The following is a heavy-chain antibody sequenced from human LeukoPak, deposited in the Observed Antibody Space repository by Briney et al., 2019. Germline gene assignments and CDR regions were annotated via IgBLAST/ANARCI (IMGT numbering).Heavy chain of an antibody. CDR3: ARLAATRYCSSTSCLDY. CDR2: VYYSGST. D-gene: IGHD2-2*01. J-gene: IGHJ4*02. V-gene: IGHV4-59*08. Sequence: SETLSLTCTVSGGAISSYCWSWIRQPPGKGLEWIGYVYYSGSTYYNPSLKSRVTISVDTSKNQFSLKLSSVTAADTAVYYCARLAATRYCSSTSCLDYWGQGTLVTVSS. CDR1: GGAISSYC.